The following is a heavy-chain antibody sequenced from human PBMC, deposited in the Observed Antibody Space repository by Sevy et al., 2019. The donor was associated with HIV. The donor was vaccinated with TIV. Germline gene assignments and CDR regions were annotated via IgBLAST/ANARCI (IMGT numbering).Heavy chain of an antibody. CDR3: TTDEHCSSTSCQSGFDY. D-gene: IGHD2-2*01. J-gene: IGHJ4*02. Sequence: GGSLRLSCAASGFTFSNARMSWVRQAPGKGLEWVGRIKSKTDCGTTDYAAPVKGRFTISRDDSKNTLYLQMNSLKTEDTAVYYCTTDEHCSSTSCQSGFDYWGQGTLVTVSS. CDR1: GFTFSNAR. V-gene: IGHV3-15*01. CDR2: IKSKTDCGTT.